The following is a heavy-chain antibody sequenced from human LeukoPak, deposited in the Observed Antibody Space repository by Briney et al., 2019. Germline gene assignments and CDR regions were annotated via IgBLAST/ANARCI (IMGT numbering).Heavy chain of an antibody. J-gene: IGHJ6*03. CDR2: ISGGGGST. Sequence: GGSLRLSCAASGFTFSSFAMSWVRQAPGKGLEWVSAISGGGGSTYYADSVKGRFTISRDNSRNTLYLQMNSLRAEDTAVYYCAKRDWIIVTSTYYYYMGVWGKGTTVTVSS. CDR1: GFTFSSFA. D-gene: IGHD5-12*01. CDR3: AKRDWIIVTSTYYYYMGV. V-gene: IGHV3-23*01.